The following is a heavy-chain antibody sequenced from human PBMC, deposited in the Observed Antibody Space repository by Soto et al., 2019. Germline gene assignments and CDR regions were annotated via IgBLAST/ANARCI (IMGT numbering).Heavy chain of an antibody. J-gene: IGHJ5*02. V-gene: IGHV1-69*02. D-gene: IGHD1-7*01. Sequence: QVQLVQSGAEVKKPGSSVKVSCKASGGTFSSYTISWVRQAPGQGLEWMGRIIPILGIANYAQKFQGRVTITADKSTITAYMELSSLRSEDTAVYYCARLAPSRTTYSWFDPWGQGTLVTVSS. CDR3: ARLAPSRTTYSWFDP. CDR1: GGTFSSYT. CDR2: IIPILGIA.